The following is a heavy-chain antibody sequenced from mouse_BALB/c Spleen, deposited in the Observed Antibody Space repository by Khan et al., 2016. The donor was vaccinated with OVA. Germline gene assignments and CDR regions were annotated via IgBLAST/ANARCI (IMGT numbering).Heavy chain of an antibody. J-gene: IGHJ2*01. D-gene: IGHD1-1*01. CDR1: GYSITSDYA. V-gene: IGHV3-2*02. CDR3: ATGNYYRYYLDY. Sequence: EVKLLESGPGLVKPSQSLSLTCNVTGYSITSDYAWNWIRKFPGNILEWRGYISYSGGTSYNPSLKSRISITRDTSTNQFFLQLNSVTTEDTATYSCATGNYYRYYLDYGGQGTALTVAS. CDR2: ISYSGGT.